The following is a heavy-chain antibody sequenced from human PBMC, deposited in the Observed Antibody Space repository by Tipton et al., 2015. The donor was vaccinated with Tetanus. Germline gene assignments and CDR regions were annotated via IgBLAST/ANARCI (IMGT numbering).Heavy chain of an antibody. J-gene: IGHJ6*02. CDR3: ARDRGVRGGYYYYHGMDV. CDR1: GGSISSDGAY. CDR2: ISNSGST. D-gene: IGHD3-10*01. Sequence: TLSLTCTVSGGSISSDGAYWSWIRQHPGEGLEWIGYISNSGSTYCNPSLKSRVTISVDTSQKQISLKVNSVTAADTAVYYCARDRGVRGGYYYYHGMDVWGQGTTVTVSS. V-gene: IGHV4-31*03.